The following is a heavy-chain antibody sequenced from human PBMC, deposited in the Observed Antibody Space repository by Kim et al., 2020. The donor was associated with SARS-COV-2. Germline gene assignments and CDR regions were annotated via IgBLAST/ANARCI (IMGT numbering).Heavy chain of an antibody. V-gene: IGHV3-33*01. CDR3: ATDGAYSFFDY. J-gene: IGHJ4*02. D-gene: IGHD2-21*01. CDR1: GFTFSSYG. CDR2: ILNDGSNK. Sequence: GGSLRLSCAASGFTFSSYGMHWVRQAPGKGLEWVAVILNDGSNKFYADSVKGRFTISRDNSKNTLYLQMNNLRAEDTAVYYCATDGAYSFFDYWGQGTLVTVSS.